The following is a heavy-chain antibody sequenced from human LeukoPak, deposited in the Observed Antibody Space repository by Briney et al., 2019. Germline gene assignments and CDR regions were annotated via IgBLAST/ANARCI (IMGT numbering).Heavy chain of an antibody. CDR1: GGSISSYY. CDR2: IYYSGST. D-gene: IGHD2-2*01. V-gene: IGHV4-59*01. J-gene: IGHJ5*02. CDR3: ARSGYCSSTSCQIAGWFDP. Sequence: PSETLSLTCTVSGGSISSYYWSWIRQPPGKGLEWIGYIYYSGSTNYNPSLKSQVTISVDTSKNQFSLKLSSVTAADTAVYYCARSGYCSSTSCQIAGWFDPWGQGTLVTVSS.